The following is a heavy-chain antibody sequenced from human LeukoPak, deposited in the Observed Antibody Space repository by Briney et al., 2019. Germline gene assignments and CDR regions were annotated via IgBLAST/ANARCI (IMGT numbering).Heavy chain of an antibody. Sequence: ASVKVSCKASGYTFTGYYMHWVRQAPGQGLEWMGRINPNSGGTNYAQKFQGRVTMTRDTSISTAYMELSRLRSDDTAVYYCARVVYDSSGYYHDYWDQGTLVTVSS. CDR1: GYTFTGYY. D-gene: IGHD3-22*01. V-gene: IGHV1-2*06. J-gene: IGHJ4*02. CDR3: ARVVYDSSGYYHDY. CDR2: INPNSGGT.